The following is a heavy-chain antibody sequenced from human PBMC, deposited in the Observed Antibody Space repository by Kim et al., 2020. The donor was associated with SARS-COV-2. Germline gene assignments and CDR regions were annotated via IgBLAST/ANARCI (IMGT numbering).Heavy chain of an antibody. V-gene: IGHV4-59*01. CDR3: AGYSGYDLGNYYYYYGMDV. J-gene: IGHJ6*02. Sequence: SETLSLTCTVSGGSISSYYWSWIRQPPGKGLEWIGYIYYSGSTNYNPSLKSRVTISVDTSKNQFSLKLSSVTAADTAVYYCAGYSGYDLGNYYYYYGMDVWGQGTTVTVSS. CDR2: IYYSGST. CDR1: GGSISSYY. D-gene: IGHD5-12*01.